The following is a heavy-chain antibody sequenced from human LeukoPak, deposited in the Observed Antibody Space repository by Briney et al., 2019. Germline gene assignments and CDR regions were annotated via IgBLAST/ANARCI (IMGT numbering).Heavy chain of an antibody. CDR2: IWYDGSNK. CDR3: ARDPSGSFDY. V-gene: IGHV3-33*08. CDR1: GFTFSSYA. D-gene: IGHD1-14*01. Sequence: GRSLRLSCAASGFTFSSYAMHWVRQAPGKGLEWVAVIWYDGSNKYYADSVKGRFTISRDNSKNTLYLQMNGLRAEDTAVYYCARDPSGSFDYWGQGTLVTVSS. J-gene: IGHJ4*02.